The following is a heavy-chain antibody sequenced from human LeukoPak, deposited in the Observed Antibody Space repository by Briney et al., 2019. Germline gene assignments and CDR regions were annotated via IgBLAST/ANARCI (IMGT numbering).Heavy chain of an antibody. J-gene: IGHJ4*02. D-gene: IGHD2/OR15-2a*01. CDR2: ISSSSTI. CDR1: GFTFSSYS. V-gene: IGHV3-48*04. CDR3: AREWYYYNGA. Sequence: PGGSLRLSCAASGFTFSSYSMNWVRQAPGKGLEWVSYISSSSTIYYADSVKGRFTISRDNAKNSLYLQMNSLRAEDTAVYYCAREWYYYNGAWGQGTLVTVSS.